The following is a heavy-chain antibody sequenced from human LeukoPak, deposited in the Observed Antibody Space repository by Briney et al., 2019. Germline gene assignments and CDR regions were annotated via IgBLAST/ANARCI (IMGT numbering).Heavy chain of an antibody. J-gene: IGHJ5*02. CDR2: IRYDGSNK. CDR3: AKDFGGEGPWWFDP. CDR1: GFTFSGYG. Sequence: GGSLRLSCAASGFTFSGYGMHWVRQAPGKGLEWVAFIRYDGSNKYYAGSVKGRFTISRDNSKNTLYLQMNSLRAEDTAVYYCAKDFGGEGPWWFDPWGQGTLVTVSS. D-gene: IGHD2-21*01. V-gene: IGHV3-30*02.